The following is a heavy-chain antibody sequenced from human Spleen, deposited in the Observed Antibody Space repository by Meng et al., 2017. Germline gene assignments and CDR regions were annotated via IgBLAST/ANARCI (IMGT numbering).Heavy chain of an antibody. V-gene: IGHV4-34*01. D-gene: IGHD4-11*01. J-gene: IGHJ4*02. CDR2: INHSGST. CDR3: ARGPTTMAHDFDY. Sequence: AQLQAWGAGLLNPSETLSLTCVVSGVSFSYYYWSWIRQPPGKGLEWIGEINHSGSTNYNPSLESRATISVDTSQNNLSLKLSSVTAADSAVYYCARGPTTMAHDFDYWGQGTLVTVSS. CDR1: GVSFSYYY.